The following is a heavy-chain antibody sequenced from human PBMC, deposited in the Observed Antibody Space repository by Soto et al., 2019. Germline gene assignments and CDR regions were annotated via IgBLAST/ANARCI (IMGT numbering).Heavy chain of an antibody. J-gene: IGHJ4*02. CDR1: GVTFRTYT. V-gene: IGHV3-21*01. CDR3: ARHLSGSPDY. Sequence: GGSLRLSCISSGVTFRTYTMNWVRQAPGKGLEWVSGIRGFSPYTFYAESVKGRFTISRDNAKNSLYLQMNSLRAEDTAVYYCARHLSGSPDYWGQGTLVTVSS. D-gene: IGHD1-26*01. CDR2: IRGFSPYT.